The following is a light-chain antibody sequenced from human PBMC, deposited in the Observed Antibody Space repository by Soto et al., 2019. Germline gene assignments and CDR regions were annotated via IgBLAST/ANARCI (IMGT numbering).Light chain of an antibody. CDR3: QQYDNWPWT. V-gene: IGKV3-15*01. CDR1: QSISGT. Sequence: EIVMTQSPATLSVPPGGRATLSCRASQSISGTLAWYQQKPGQAPRLLIYGAFTRATGFPARFSGSGSGTDFTLTITSLQSEDFAVYYCQQYDNWPWTFGQGTKVDIK. CDR2: GAF. J-gene: IGKJ1*01.